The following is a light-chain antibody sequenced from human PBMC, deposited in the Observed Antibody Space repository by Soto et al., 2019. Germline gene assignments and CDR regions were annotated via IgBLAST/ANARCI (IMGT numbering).Light chain of an antibody. V-gene: IGLV2-18*02. Sequence: QSALTQPASVSGSPGQSITISCTGTSSDIGSYSRVSWYQQPPGTAPKLIIYEVNNRPSGVPDRFSGSKSGNTASLTISGLQAEDEADYYCNSFTTSSTYGFGTGTKLTVL. CDR1: SSDIGSYSR. CDR3: NSFTTSSTYG. CDR2: EVN. J-gene: IGLJ1*01.